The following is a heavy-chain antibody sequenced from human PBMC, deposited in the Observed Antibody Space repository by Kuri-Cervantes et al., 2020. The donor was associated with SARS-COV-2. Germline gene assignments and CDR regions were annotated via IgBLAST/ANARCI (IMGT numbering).Heavy chain of an antibody. V-gene: IGHV4-34*01. CDR1: GGSFSGYY. CDR3: ARDQMLSKYSSSWYPSSGFDYYYYYMDV. D-gene: IGHD6-13*01. CDR2: INHSGST. J-gene: IGHJ6*03. Sequence: SETLSLTCAVYGGSFSGYYWSWIRQPPGKGLEWIGEINHSGSTNYNPSLKSRVTISVDTSKNQFSLKLSSVTAADTAVYYCARDQMLSKYSSSWYPSSGFDYYYYYMDVWGKGTTVTVSS.